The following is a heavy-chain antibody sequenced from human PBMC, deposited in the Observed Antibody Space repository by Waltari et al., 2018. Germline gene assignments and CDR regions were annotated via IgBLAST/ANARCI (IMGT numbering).Heavy chain of an antibody. CDR2: VETEDGER. V-gene: IGHV1-69-2*01. CDR3: ATDPYDSSGYTRY. Sequence: EVQLVQSGAEVKKPGATVKISCKASGYTFTDYYLHWVQQAPGKGLEWMGRVETEDGERIYAEKCQGRVTTTADTSRDTAYMEMSSLRAEETAVYYCATDPYDSSGYTRYWGQGTRVTVSS. CDR1: GYTFTDYY. J-gene: IGHJ4*02. D-gene: IGHD3-22*01.